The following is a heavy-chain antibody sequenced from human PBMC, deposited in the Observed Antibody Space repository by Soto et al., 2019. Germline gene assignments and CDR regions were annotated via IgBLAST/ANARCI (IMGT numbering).Heavy chain of an antibody. CDR1: GYTFTSYY. V-gene: IGHV1-46*01. J-gene: IGHJ4*02. CDR3: SCNAARRATLLDFDY. Sequence: QVQLVQSGAEVKKPGASVKVSCKASGYTFTSYYMHWVRQAPGQGIEWMGIINPSGGSTSYAQKFQGRVTMTRDTSTSPVYMELSRLRSEDTAVYYCSCNAARRATLLDFDYWGQGTLVTVSS. CDR2: INPSGGST. D-gene: IGHD2-15*01.